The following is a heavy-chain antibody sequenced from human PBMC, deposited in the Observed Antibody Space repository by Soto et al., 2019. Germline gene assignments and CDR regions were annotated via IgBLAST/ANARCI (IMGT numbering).Heavy chain of an antibody. J-gene: IGHJ4*02. D-gene: IGHD2-2*03. CDR1: GFTFSSYS. Sequence: EVQLVESGGGLVQPGGSLRLSCAASGFTFSSYSMNWVRQAPGKGLEWVSYISSSSSTIYYADSVKGRFTISRDNAKNSLYLQMTSLRAEDTAVYYCANIGDGSSTSCYDYWGQGTLVTVSS. CDR2: ISSSSSTI. CDR3: ANIGDGSSTSCYDY. V-gene: IGHV3-48*01.